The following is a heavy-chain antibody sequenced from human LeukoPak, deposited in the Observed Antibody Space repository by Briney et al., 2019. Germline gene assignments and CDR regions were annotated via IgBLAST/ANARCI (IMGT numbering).Heavy chain of an antibody. CDR3: ARGIGGYDVLTGYYP. V-gene: IGHV1-18*01. J-gene: IGHJ5*02. D-gene: IGHD3-9*01. CDR1: GYTFSDYG. CDR2: TNVHNGNI. Sequence: ASVKVSCKASGYTFSDYGITWVRQAPGQGLEWMGWTNVHNGNINYAQKFQGRISMTTDTSTTTAFMELRSLRSDDTAVYYCARGIGGYDVLTGYYPLGQGTLVTVSS.